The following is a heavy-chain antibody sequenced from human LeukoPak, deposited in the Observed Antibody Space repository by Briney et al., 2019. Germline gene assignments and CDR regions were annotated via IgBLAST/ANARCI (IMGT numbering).Heavy chain of an antibody. CDR1: GGTFSSYA. CDR2: IIPILGIA. CDR3: ARVRMADPDAFDI. Sequence: ASVKVSCKASGGTFSSYAISWVRQAPGQGLEWTGRIIPILGIANYAQKFQGRVTITADKSTSTAYMELSSLRSEDTAVYYCARVRMADPDAFDIWGQGTMVTVSS. D-gene: IGHD2-8*01. J-gene: IGHJ3*02. V-gene: IGHV1-69*04.